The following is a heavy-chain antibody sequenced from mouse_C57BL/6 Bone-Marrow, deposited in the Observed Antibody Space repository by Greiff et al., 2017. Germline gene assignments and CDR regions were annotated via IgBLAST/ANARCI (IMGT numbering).Heavy chain of an antibody. CDR3: AREGVWLRQDFDY. Sequence: QVQLKQSGAELARPGASVKMSCKASGYTFTSYTMHWVKQRPGQGLEWIGYINPSSGYTKYNQKFKDKATLTADKSSSTAYMQLSSLTSEDSAVYYCAREGVWLRQDFDYWGQGTTRTVSS. V-gene: IGHV1-4*01. CDR2: INPSSGYT. D-gene: IGHD2-2*01. CDR1: GYTFTSYT. J-gene: IGHJ2*01.